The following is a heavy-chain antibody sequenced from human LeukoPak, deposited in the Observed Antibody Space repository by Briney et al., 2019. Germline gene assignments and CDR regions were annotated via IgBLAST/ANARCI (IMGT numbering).Heavy chain of an antibody. V-gene: IGHV3-15*01. D-gene: IGHD2-2*01. J-gene: IGHJ4*02. CDR3: TTVEEYCSSTNCYDY. CDR1: GFTFSNAW. CDR2: IKSKTDSGTI. Sequence: GGSLRLSCAASGFTFSNAWMSWVRQAPGKGLECGGHIKSKTDSGTIDYAAPVKGKLTISRDDSKNTLYLQINSLQTEDTAVYYCTTVEEYCSSTNCYDYWGQGTLLTVSS.